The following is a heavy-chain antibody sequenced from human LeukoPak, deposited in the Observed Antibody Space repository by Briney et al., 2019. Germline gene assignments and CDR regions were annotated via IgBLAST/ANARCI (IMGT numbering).Heavy chain of an antibody. D-gene: IGHD2-2*01. J-gene: IGHJ6*04. CDR1: GFTFSSYG. Sequence: GGSLRLSCAASGFTFSSYGMHWVRQAPGKGLEWVAVISYDGSNKYYADSVKGRFTISRDNSKNTLYLQMNSLRAEDTAVHYCAKIGPLVVVVPAAPDEYGMDVWGKGTTVTVSS. V-gene: IGHV3-30*18. CDR2: ISYDGSNK. CDR3: AKIGPLVVVVPAAPDEYGMDV.